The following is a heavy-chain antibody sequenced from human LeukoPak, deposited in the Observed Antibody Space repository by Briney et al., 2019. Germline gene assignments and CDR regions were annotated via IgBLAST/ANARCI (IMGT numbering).Heavy chain of an antibody. CDR1: GYTFTDYY. V-gene: IGHV1-2*02. J-gene: IGHJ6*03. D-gene: IGHD3-16*02. CDR3: AREPDYDYVWGSYRGNYYYYMDV. CDR2: INPSSGGT. Sequence: GASVKVSCKASGYTFTDYYMHWVRQAPGQGLEWMGWINPSSGGTNYAQKFQGRVTVTRDTSISTAYMDLSRLRSDDTAVYYCAREPDYDYVWGSYRGNYYYYMDVWGKGTTVTVSS.